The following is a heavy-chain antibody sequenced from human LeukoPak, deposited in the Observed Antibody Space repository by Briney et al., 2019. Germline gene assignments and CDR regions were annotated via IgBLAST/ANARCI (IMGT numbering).Heavy chain of an antibody. Sequence: SETLPLTCTVSGGSISSGGYYWSWIRQHPGKGLEWIGYIYYSGSTYYNPSLKSRVTISVDTSKNQFSLKLSSVTAADTAVYYCARDLAGAYFDYWGQGTLVTVSS. D-gene: IGHD6-19*01. CDR1: GGSISSGGYY. CDR2: IYYSGST. J-gene: IGHJ4*02. V-gene: IGHV4-31*03. CDR3: ARDLAGAYFDY.